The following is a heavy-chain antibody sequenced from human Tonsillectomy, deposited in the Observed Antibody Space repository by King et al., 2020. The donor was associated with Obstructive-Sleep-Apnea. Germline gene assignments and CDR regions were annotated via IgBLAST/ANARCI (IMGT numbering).Heavy chain of an antibody. D-gene: IGHD3-10*01. CDR2: INWNGGNT. Sequence: VQLVESGGGVVRPGGSLRLSCAASGFTFDDYGMSWVRQTPGKGLEWVSGINWNGGNTGYADSVKGGFTISRDNAKNSLYLQMNFLRAEDTALYHCAIYMVRGVIVAFDIWGQGTMVTVSS. CDR1: GFTFDDYG. V-gene: IGHV3-20*01. CDR3: AIYMVRGVIVAFDI. J-gene: IGHJ3*02.